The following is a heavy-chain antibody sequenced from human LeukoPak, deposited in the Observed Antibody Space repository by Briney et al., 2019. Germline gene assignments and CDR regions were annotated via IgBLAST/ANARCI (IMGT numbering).Heavy chain of an antibody. CDR2: IWYDGSNK. CDR3: AKDLLPIVVVPAAIPL. V-gene: IGHV3-33*06. Sequence: GRSLRLSCAASGFTFSSYGMHWVRQAPGKGLEWVAVIWYDGSNKYYADSVKGRFTISRDNSKNTLYLQMNSLRAEDTAVYYCAKDLLPIVVVPAAIPLRGQGTLVTVSS. J-gene: IGHJ4*02. D-gene: IGHD2-2*01. CDR1: GFTFSSYG.